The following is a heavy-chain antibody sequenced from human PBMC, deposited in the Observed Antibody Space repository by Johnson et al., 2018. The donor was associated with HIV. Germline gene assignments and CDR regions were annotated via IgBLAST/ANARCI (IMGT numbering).Heavy chain of an antibody. CDR2: ITSKTDGGTT. J-gene: IGHJ3*02. Sequence: VQLVESGGGVVQPGGSLRLSCAASGFTFSDYYMRWIRQAPGKGLAWVGRITSKTDGGTTDYAEPVKGRFTISRDDSKNTLYLQMNSLKTEDTAVYYCTTVSVSLGNAFDIWGQGTMVTVSS. V-gene: IGHV3-15*01. CDR1: GFTFSDYY. CDR3: TTVSVSLGNAFDI.